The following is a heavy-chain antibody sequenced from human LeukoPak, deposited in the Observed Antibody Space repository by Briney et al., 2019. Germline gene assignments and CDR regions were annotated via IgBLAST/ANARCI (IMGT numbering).Heavy chain of an antibody. CDR3: ARRKLGYCSGGSCPQTWFDP. D-gene: IGHD2-15*01. Sequence: SETLSLTCAVYGGSFSGYYWSWIRQPPGKGLEWIGEINHSGSTNYNPSLKSRVTISVDTPKNQFSLKLSSVTAADTAVYYCARRKLGYCSGGSCPQTWFDPWGQGTLVTVSS. J-gene: IGHJ5*02. V-gene: IGHV4-34*01. CDR2: INHSGST. CDR1: GGSFSGYY.